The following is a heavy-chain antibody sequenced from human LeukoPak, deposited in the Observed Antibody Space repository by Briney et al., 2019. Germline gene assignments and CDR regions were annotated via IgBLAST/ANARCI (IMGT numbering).Heavy chain of an antibody. Sequence: PGGSLRLSCAASGFASISTSIHWVRQAPGKGLEWVGRIRSKTSGGTTEYAAPVRGRFTISRDDSKSTLYLQMDSLETEDTALYYCATEGYTYGHHSFDVWGQGTMVTVSS. V-gene: IGHV3-15*07. CDR2: IRSKTSGGTT. D-gene: IGHD5-18*01. CDR1: GFASISTS. CDR3: ATEGYTYGHHSFDV. J-gene: IGHJ3*01.